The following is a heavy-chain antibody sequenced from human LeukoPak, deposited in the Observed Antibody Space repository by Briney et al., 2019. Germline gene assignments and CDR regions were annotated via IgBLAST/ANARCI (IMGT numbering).Heavy chain of an antibody. CDR3: ARDPPFIIGTTFFDY. V-gene: IGHV3-21*01. CDR2: ISTSSTYI. J-gene: IGHJ4*02. CDR1: GFTFSRYS. Sequence: KPGGSLRLSCAASGFTFSRYSMNWVRQAPGKGLEWVSSISTSSTYIYYADSVKGRFTISRDNAKNSLYLQMNSLRAEDTAVYYCARDPPFIIGTTFFDYWGQGTLVTVSS. D-gene: IGHD1-20*01.